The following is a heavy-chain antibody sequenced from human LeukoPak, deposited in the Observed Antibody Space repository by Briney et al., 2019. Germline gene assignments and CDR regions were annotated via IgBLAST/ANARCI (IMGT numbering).Heavy chain of an antibody. CDR1: GFTFSSYT. V-gene: IGHV3-21*01. D-gene: IGHD6-19*01. CDR3: ARGDKSSGWYFFDY. CDR2: ITSGSSYI. J-gene: IGHJ4*02. Sequence: GGSLRLSCAASGFTFSSYTMNWVRQAPGKGLEWVSTITSGSSYIYYADSLKGRFTISRDNANNSLCLQMNSLRAEDTAVYYCARGDKSSGWYFFDYWGQGALVTVSS.